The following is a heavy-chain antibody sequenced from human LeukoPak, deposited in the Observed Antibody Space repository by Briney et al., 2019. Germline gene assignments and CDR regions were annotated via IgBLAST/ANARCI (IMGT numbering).Heavy chain of an antibody. J-gene: IGHJ3*02. CDR1: RFIFSTHG. Sequence: GGSLRLSCAASRFIFSTHGMHWVRQAPDKGLEWVAFIRPDGSNEYYAASVRGRFAISRDNSQNTLHLQMNSLRLEDTAVYYCVKDWGVLPDYTADGFDIWGPGTMVTVSS. CDR3: VKDWGVLPDYTADGFDI. D-gene: IGHD3-10*01. V-gene: IGHV3-30*02. CDR2: IRPDGSNE.